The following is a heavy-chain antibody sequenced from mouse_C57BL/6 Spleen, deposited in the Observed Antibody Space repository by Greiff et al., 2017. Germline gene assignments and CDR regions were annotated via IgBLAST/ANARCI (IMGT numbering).Heavy chain of an antibody. J-gene: IGHJ3*01. V-gene: IGHV1-80*01. D-gene: IGHD2-5*01. Sequence: QVQLQQSGAELVKPGASVKISCKASGYAFSSYWMNWVKQRPGKGLEWIGQIYPGDGDTNYNGKFKGKATLTADKSSITAYMQLISLTSEDSSVYFCARRGDYSNSWFAYWGQGTLGTVSA. CDR1: GYAFSSYW. CDR3: ARRGDYSNSWFAY. CDR2: IYPGDGDT.